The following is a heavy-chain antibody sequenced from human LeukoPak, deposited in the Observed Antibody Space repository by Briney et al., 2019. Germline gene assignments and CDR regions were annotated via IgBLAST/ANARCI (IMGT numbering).Heavy chain of an antibody. CDR1: GFTFSSYW. D-gene: IGHD1-26*01. CDR3: ARDGVSGSDQLTTYYYMDV. V-gene: IGHV3-7*01. J-gene: IGHJ6*03. Sequence: GGSLRLSCAASGFTFSSYWMSWVRQAPGKGPEWVANIKQDGSEKYYVDSVKGRFTISRDNAKNSLYLQINSLRAEDTAVYYCARDGVSGSDQLTTYYYMDVWGKGTTVTVSS. CDR2: IKQDGSEK.